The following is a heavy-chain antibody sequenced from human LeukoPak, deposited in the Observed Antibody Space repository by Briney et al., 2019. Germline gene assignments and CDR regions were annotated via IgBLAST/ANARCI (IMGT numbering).Heavy chain of an antibody. D-gene: IGHD6-19*01. CDR3: VRGTSAWKGVDY. CDR2: ISPDGSRT. J-gene: IGHJ4*02. V-gene: IGHV3-74*01. Sequence: GGSLRLSCAASQFTFSTYWMRWVRQAPGRGLESVSCISPDGSRTDCADSVKGRVTTSRDNAKNTLYLQVNSLTAEDTAVYYCVRGTSAWKGVDYWGQGTPVTVSS. CDR1: QFTFSTYW.